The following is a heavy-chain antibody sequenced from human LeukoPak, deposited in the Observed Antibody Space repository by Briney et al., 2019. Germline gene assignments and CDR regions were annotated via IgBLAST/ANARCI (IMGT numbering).Heavy chain of an antibody. J-gene: IGHJ4*02. CDR2: INPNSGSI. V-gene: IGHV1-46*01. D-gene: IGHD5-24*01. CDR3: ARDGEMTTKLYYFDC. Sequence: GASVKVSCKTSGYTFTDYYIHWVRQAPGQGLEWMGIINPNSGSISHAQKFQGRVTMTRDTSTSTVYMELSSLRSEDTAVYYCARDGEMTTKLYYFDCWGQGTLVTVSS. CDR1: GYTFTDYY.